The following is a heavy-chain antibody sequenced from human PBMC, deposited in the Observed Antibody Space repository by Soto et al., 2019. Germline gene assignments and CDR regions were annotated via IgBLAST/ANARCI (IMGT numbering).Heavy chain of an antibody. CDR3: ARHSQFPMGVINWFDP. J-gene: IGHJ5*02. CDR2: IYYSGST. Sequence: SETLSLTCAVSGGSINSYYWSWIRQPPGKGLEWIGYIYYSGSTYYNPSLKSRVTISVDTSKNQFSLKLSSVTAADTAVYYCARHSQFPMGVINWFDPWGQGTLVTVSS. D-gene: IGHD2-21*01. V-gene: IGHV4-59*04. CDR1: GGSINSYY.